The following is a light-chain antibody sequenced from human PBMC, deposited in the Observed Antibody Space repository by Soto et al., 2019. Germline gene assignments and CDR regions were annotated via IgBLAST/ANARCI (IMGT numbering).Light chain of an antibody. J-gene: IGKJ2*01. CDR2: AAS. CDR1: QSISVH. V-gene: IGKV1-39*01. CDR3: QQSYITPYT. Sequence: DIQMTQSPSSLSASVGDTVTITCRGSQSISVHLNWYQQKPGKVPKLLIYAASNLQSGVPSSFSGSGSETDFALTISSLQPEDFATYYCQQSYITPYTFGQGTKLQIK.